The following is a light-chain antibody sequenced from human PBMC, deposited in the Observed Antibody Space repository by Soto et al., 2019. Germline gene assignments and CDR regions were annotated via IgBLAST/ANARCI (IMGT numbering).Light chain of an antibody. CDR1: QSVSSSY. CDR2: GAS. Sequence: EIVLTQSPGTLSLSPGERATLSCRASQSVSSSYLAWYQQKPGQAPRLLIYGASSRATGIPDRFSGSGSGTDFTLTISRLEPEDFAVYYCQQDGSSPPVKTFGQGTKVDIK. CDR3: QQDGSSPPVKT. J-gene: IGKJ1*01. V-gene: IGKV3-20*01.